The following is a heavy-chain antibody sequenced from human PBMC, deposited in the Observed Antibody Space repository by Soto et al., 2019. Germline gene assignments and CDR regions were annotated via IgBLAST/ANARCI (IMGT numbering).Heavy chain of an antibody. J-gene: IGHJ1*01. Sequence: PGGSLRLSCAASGFTFSSYAMSWVRQAPGKGLEWVSAISGSGGSTYYADSVKGRFTISRDNSKNTLYLQMNSLRAEDTAVYYCAKDYDVQLLWFGEPFQHWGQGTLVTVSS. CDR3: AKDYDVQLLWFGEPFQH. CDR1: GFTFSSYA. CDR2: ISGSGGST. V-gene: IGHV3-23*01. D-gene: IGHD3-10*01.